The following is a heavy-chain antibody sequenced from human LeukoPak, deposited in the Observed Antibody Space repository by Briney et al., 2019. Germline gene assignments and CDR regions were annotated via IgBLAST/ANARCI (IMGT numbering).Heavy chain of an antibody. CDR3: ARDTGPLWFGGVYFDY. D-gene: IGHD3-10*01. CDR2: IKQDGSEK. Sequence: GGSLRLSCAASGFTFSSYWMSWVRQAPGKGLEWVANIKQDGSEKYYVDSVKGRFTISRDNAKNSLYLQMNSLRAEDTAVYYCARDTGPLWFGGVYFDYWGQGTLATVSS. V-gene: IGHV3-7*01. J-gene: IGHJ4*02. CDR1: GFTFSSYW.